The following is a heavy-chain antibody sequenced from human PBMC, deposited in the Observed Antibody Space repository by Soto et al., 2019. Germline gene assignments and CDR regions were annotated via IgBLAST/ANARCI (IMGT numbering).Heavy chain of an antibody. CDR3: ARESHDILTGPPWVWYFDL. D-gene: IGHD3-9*01. CDR1: GGSFSGYY. CDR2: INDRGSI. J-gene: IGHJ2*01. Sequence: QVQLQQWGAGPLRPLETLSLTCGVSGGSFSGYYWARIRQSPGKGLEWIGEINDRGSINYNPSLKSRVSISVDTSKNHYSLNLRSVTAADTAVYYCARESHDILTGPPWVWYFDLWGRGTLVTVSS. V-gene: IGHV4-34*01.